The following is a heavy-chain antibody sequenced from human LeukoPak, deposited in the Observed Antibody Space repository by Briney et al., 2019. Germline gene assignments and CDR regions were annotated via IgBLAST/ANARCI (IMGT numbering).Heavy chain of an antibody. CDR3: ARVPRSYYYYYYMDV. CDR2: VYYSGST. J-gene: IGHJ6*03. V-gene: IGHV4-30-4*02. CDR1: GGSISSGDYY. Sequence: SETLSLTCTVSGGSISSGDYYWSWIRQPPGKGLEWIGYVYYSGSTYYNPSLKSRVTISVDTSKNQFSLKLSSVTAADTAVYYCARVPRSYYYYYYMDVWGKGTTVTVSS.